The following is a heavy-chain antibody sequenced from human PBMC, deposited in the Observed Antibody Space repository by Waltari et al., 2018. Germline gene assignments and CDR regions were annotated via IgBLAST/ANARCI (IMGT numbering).Heavy chain of an antibody. Sequence: QVQLVESGGGVVQPGGSLRLSCAASGFTFSSYGMHWVRQAPGKGLEWGAFIRYDGMNKNYADSVKGRFTISRDKSKNTLYLQMNSLRAEDTAVYYCAKDGRSGWYFDYWGQGTLVTVSS. J-gene: IGHJ4*02. CDR2: IRYDGMNK. V-gene: IGHV3-30*02. CDR1: GFTFSSYG. CDR3: AKDGRSGWYFDY. D-gene: IGHD6-19*01.